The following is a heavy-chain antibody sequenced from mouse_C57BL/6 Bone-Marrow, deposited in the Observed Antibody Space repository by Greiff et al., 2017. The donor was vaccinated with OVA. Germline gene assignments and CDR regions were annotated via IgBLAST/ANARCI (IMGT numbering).Heavy chain of an antibody. J-gene: IGHJ4*01. CDR1: GYTFTSYW. Sequence: QVQLKESGAELAKPGASVKLSCKASGYTFTSYWMHWVKQRPGQGLEWIGYINPSSGYTKYNQKFKDKATLTADKSSSTAYMQLSSLTYEDSAVYYCARRISITTVVATDYYAMDYWGQGTSVTVSS. V-gene: IGHV1-7*01. CDR2: INPSSGYT. CDR3: ARRISITTVVATDYYAMDY. D-gene: IGHD1-1*01.